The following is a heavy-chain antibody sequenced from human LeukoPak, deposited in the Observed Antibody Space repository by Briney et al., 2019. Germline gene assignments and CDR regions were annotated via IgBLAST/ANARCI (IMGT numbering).Heavy chain of an antibody. D-gene: IGHD3-10*01. CDR3: ASTYYYGSGSYSAFDY. J-gene: IGHJ4*02. V-gene: IGHV3-7*01. CDR2: IKQDGSEK. Sequence: SGGSLRLSCAASGSTFSSYWMGWVRQAPGKGLEWVANIKQDGSEKYYVDSVKGRFTISRDNAKNSLYLQMNSLRAEDTAVYYCASTYYYGSGSYSAFDYWGQGTLVTVSS. CDR1: GSTFSSYW.